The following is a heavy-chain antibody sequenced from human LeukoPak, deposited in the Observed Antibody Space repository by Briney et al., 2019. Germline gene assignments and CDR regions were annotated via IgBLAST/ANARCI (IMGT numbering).Heavy chain of an antibody. V-gene: IGHV1-69*05. CDR2: IIPIFGTA. CDR3: ARDLGVTRYYYYYMDV. D-gene: IGHD3-3*01. CDR1: GGTFSSYA. Sequence: GASVKVSCKASGGTFSSYAISWVRQAPGQGLEWMGGIIPIFGTANYAQKFQGRVTITTDESTSTAYMELSSLRSEDTAVYYCARDLGVTRYYYYYMDVWGKGTTVTVSS. J-gene: IGHJ6*03.